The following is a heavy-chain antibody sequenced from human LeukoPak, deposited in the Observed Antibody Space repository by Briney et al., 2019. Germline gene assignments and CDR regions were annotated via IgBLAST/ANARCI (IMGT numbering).Heavy chain of an antibody. Sequence: GESLKISCKCSGYTFSSYWIGWVRQMPGKGLEWMGIIYPGDSDTRYSPSLQGQVTISVDTSISTAYLQWSSLKASDTAIYYGARQNDFRLDYWGQGTLVTVSS. CDR1: GYTFSSYW. D-gene: IGHD3-3*01. CDR3: ARQNDFRLDY. J-gene: IGHJ4*02. V-gene: IGHV5-51*01. CDR2: IYPGDSDT.